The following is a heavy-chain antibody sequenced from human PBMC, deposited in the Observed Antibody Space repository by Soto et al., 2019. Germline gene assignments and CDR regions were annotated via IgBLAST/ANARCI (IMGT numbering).Heavy chain of an antibody. V-gene: IGHV3-23*01. D-gene: IGHD6-19*01. CDR2: ISGRGERT. CDR3: AKQRTPRSVTVAGRYYFDY. Sequence: GGSLRLSCAASGFTFSSYAVTWVRQAPGKGLEWVSYISGRGERTYYADSVKGRLTISRDNSKSMLYLQVNSLRADDTAVYYCAKQRTPRSVTVAGRYYFDYWGQGTLVTVSS. CDR1: GFTFSSYA. J-gene: IGHJ4*02.